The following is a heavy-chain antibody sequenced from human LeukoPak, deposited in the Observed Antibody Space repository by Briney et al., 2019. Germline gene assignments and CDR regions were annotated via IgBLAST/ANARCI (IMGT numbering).Heavy chain of an antibody. D-gene: IGHD5-18*01. V-gene: IGHV4-59*01. CDR1: CVSISSYY. CDR2: IYYSGST. CDR3: ARDDSDVDAFDI. Sequence: PSETLSLTCTVSCVSISSYYWSWIRQPPGKGLEWIGYIYYSGSTNYNPSLKSRVTISVDTSKNQFSLELSSVTAADTAVYYCARDDSDVDAFDIWGQGTMVTVSS. J-gene: IGHJ3*02.